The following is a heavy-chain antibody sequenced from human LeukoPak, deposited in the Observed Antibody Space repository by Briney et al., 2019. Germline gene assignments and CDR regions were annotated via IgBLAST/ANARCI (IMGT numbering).Heavy chain of an antibody. CDR2: ISGNGGST. Sequence: GGSLRLSCEASGFSFSIYARSWVRQAPGEGLEWVSSISGNGGSTYYANSVKGRFTIARDNSKNTLYMEMNNLTEENTALYYCVKGGQRYDFWRFDFWGRGTLVTVSS. D-gene: IGHD3-3*01. CDR3: VKGGQRYDFWRFDF. V-gene: IGHV3-23*01. CDR1: GFSFSIYA. J-gene: IGHJ5*01.